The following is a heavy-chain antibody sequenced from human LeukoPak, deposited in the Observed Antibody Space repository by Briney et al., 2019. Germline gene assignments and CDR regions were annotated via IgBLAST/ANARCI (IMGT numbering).Heavy chain of an antibody. J-gene: IGHJ4*02. V-gene: IGHV4-38-2*02. D-gene: IGHD4-17*01. CDR2: IYHSGST. CDR1: GYSISSGYY. CDR3: ASRTVTTKNDY. Sequence: SETLSLTCTVSGYSISSGYYWGWIRQPPGRGLEWIGSIYHSGSTYYNPSLKSRVTISVDTSKNQFSLKLSSVTAADTAVYYCASRTVTTKNDYWGQGTLVTVSS.